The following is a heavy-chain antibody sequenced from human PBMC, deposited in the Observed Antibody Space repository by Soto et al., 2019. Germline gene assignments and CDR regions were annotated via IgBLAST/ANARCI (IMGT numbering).Heavy chain of an antibody. CDR1: GFTFSSYW. J-gene: IGHJ6*03. CDR2: INSGGSST. V-gene: IGHV3-74*01. D-gene: IGHD6-13*01. CDR3: ARVGGQNSSSWYYYYYMDV. Sequence: GGSLRLSCAASGFTFSSYWMHWVRQAPGKGLVWVSRINSGGSSTSYADSVKGRFTISRDNAKNTLYLQMNSRRAEDTAVYDCARVGGQNSSSWYYYYYMDVWGKGTTVTVSS.